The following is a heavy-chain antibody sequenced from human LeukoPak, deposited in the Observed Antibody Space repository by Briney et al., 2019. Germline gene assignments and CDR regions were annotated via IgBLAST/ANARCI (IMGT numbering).Heavy chain of an antibody. CDR1: GCSFTSYW. J-gene: IGHJ4*02. Sequence: GESLQISCNGSGCSFTSYWLGWVRHMPGKGLGWMGIIFPGESDTRYRPSFQGQVTISADKSISTAYMQWSSLKASDTAMYYCGRGYYDSSGYHSSTVVHFDYWGQGTLVTVSS. D-gene: IGHD3-22*01. CDR2: IFPGESDT. CDR3: GRGYYDSSGYHSSTVVHFDY. V-gene: IGHV5-51*01.